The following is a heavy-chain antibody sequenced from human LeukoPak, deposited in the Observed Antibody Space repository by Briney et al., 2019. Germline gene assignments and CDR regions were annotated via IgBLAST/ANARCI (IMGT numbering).Heavy chain of an antibody. CDR2: IIPIVGTA. Sequence: SVKLSCKASGGTFSSYAISWVRHAPGQGLEWMGRIIPIVGTASYTQKFQGRATITTDESTSTAYMGLSSLGSEDTAVYYCARDCSGGSCAYFDYWGQGTLVTVSS. D-gene: IGHD2-15*01. V-gene: IGHV1-69*05. CDR3: ARDCSGGSCAYFDY. J-gene: IGHJ4*02. CDR1: GGTFSSYA.